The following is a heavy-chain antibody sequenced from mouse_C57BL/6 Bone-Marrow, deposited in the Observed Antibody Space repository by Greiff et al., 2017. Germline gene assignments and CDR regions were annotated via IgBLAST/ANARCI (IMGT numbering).Heavy chain of an antibody. CDR2: ISSGGSYT. J-gene: IGHJ3*01. D-gene: IGHD1-1*01. CDR1: GFTFSSYG. Sequence: EVKLMESGGDLVKPGGSLKLSCAASGFTFSSYGMSWVRQPPDKRLEWVATISSGGSYTYYPDSVKGRFTISRDTAQNTQYLQMSSLKTDDTAMYYRASQEIYYYGSSNDWFADWGQGALVTVSA. V-gene: IGHV5-6*01. CDR3: ASQEIYYYGSSNDWFAD.